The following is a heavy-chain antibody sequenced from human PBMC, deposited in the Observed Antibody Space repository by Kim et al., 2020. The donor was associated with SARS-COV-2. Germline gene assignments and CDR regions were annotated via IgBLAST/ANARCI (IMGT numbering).Heavy chain of an antibody. CDR1: GFTFSSYE. J-gene: IGHJ6*02. Sequence: GGSLRLSCAASGFTFSSYEMNWVRQAPGKGLEWVSYISSSGSTIFYADSVKGRFTISRDNAKNSLYLQMNSLRAEDTAVYYCARTPGITMILGIIDYNYGMDVWGQGTTVTVSS. V-gene: IGHV3-48*03. CDR3: ARTPGITMILGIIDYNYGMDV. D-gene: IGHD3-22*01. CDR2: ISSSGSTI.